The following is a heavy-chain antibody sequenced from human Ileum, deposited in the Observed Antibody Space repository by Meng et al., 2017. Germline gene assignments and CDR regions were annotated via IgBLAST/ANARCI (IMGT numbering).Heavy chain of an antibody. CDR3: ARTYNTPFFDS. CDR1: CASVNFGLYF. J-gene: IGHJ4*02. D-gene: IGHD1-14*01. V-gene: IGHV4-61*01. CDR2: TYYTGLT. Sequence: QGVLKQSRAGLVRPPHTLSLSWTVSCASVNFGLYFWSWIRQSPGKTLEWIGHTYYTGLTNYNPSLKSRVAISLDASKNQFSLKLNSVSAADSAVYFCARTYNTPFFDSWGQGTLVTVSS.